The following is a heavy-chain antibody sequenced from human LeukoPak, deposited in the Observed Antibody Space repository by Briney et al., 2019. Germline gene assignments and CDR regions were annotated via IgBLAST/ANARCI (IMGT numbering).Heavy chain of an antibody. CDR1: GFTFSSYW. V-gene: IGHV3-74*01. CDR2: INSDGSTT. J-gene: IGHJ6*03. CDR3: AKTGGSVSYYYHYMDV. D-gene: IGHD3-10*01. Sequence: PGGSLRLSCAASGFTFSSYWMHWVRQAPGKGLVWVSRINSDGSTTSYADSVKGRFTISRDNAKNTVYLQMNSLRAEDTAVYYCAKTGGSVSYYYHYMDVWGKGTTVTVSS.